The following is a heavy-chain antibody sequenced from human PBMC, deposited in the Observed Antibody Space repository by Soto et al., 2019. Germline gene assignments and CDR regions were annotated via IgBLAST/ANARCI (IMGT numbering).Heavy chain of an antibody. J-gene: IGHJ4*02. CDR3: ASTHYYDSSGYYRQDY. D-gene: IGHD3-22*01. CDR1: GGSISSGGYY. V-gene: IGHV4-31*03. CDR2: IYYSGST. Sequence: SETLSLTCTVSGGSISSGGYYWSWIRQHPGKGLEWIGYIYYSGSTYYNPSLKSRVTISVDTSKNQFSLKLSSVTAADTAVYYCASTHYYDSSGYYRQDYWGQGTLVTVSS.